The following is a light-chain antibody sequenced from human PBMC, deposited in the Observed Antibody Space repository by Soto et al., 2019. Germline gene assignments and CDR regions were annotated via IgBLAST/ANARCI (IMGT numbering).Light chain of an antibody. CDR1: SSDVGGYNF. V-gene: IGLV2-8*01. CDR3: SSYAGSKNFAV. J-gene: IGLJ2*01. CDR2: EVS. Sequence: QSALTQPPSASGSPGQSVAISCTGTSSDVGGYNFVSWYQQHPGKAPKLLTYEVSKRPSGVPDRFSGSKSGNTASLTVSGLQAEDEADYDCSSYAGSKNFAVFGGGTKLTVL.